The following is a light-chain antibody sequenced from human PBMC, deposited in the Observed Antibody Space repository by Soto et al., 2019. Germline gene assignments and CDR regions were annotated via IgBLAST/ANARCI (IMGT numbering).Light chain of an antibody. V-gene: IGKV3-15*01. J-gene: IGKJ5*01. CDR3: QQYNNWPPIT. Sequence: EVVMTQSPATLSVSPGERATLSCRFSQSVSSNLAWYQQKPGQAPRLLIYGASTRATGIPARFSGSGSRTEFTLTIRSLQSEDFAVYYCQQYNNWPPITFAQGTRLEIK. CDR2: GAS. CDR1: QSVSSN.